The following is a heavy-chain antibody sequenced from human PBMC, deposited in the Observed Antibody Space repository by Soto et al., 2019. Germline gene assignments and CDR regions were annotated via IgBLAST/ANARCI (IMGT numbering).Heavy chain of an antibody. CDR2: VNPSGGGA. D-gene: IGHD3-16*01. J-gene: IGHJ5*02. CDR3: ARDRFDYTTKNAHL. V-gene: IGHV1-46*01. Sequence: QVQLVQSGAEVKKPGASVKLSCKASGYTFTDFYVHWVRQAPGQGLEWMGFVNPSGGGATYSQNFQGRITMTRDSSTSTTCMELSSLRSEDTAVYFCARDRFDYTTKNAHLWGQGNVVTVSS. CDR1: GYTFTDFY.